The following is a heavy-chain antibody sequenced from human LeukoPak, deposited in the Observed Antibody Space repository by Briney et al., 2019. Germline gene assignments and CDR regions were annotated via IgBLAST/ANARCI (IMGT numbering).Heavy chain of an antibody. Sequence: SETLSLTCTVSGGSISSGGYYWSWIRQHPGKGLEWIGYIYYSGSTYYNPSLKSRVTISVDTSKNQFSLKLSSVTAADTAVYYCASWEFGESLGMDVWGQGTTVTVSS. D-gene: IGHD3-10*01. CDR2: IYYSGST. CDR3: ASWEFGESLGMDV. J-gene: IGHJ6*02. V-gene: IGHV4-31*03. CDR1: GGSISSGGYY.